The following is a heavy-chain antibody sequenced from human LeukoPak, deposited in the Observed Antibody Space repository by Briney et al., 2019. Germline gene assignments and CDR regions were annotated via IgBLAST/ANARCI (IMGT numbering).Heavy chain of an antibody. J-gene: IGHJ4*02. CDR3: AREYSGYGNERYFDY. V-gene: IGHV3-48*03. Sequence: GGSLRLSCAASGFTFSSYEMNWVRQAPGRGLEWVSYISSSGSTIYYADSVKGRFTISRDNAKNSLYLQMNSLRAEDTAVYYCAREYSGYGNERYFDYWGQGTLVTVSS. CDR2: ISSSGSTI. CDR1: GFTFSSYE. D-gene: IGHD5-12*01.